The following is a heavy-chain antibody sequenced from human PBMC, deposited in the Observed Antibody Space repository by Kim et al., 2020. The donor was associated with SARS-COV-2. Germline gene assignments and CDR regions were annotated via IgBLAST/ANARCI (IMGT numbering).Heavy chain of an antibody. CDR2: INHSGST. Sequence: SETLSLTCAVYGGSFSGYYWSWIRQPPGKGLEWIGEINHSGSTNYNPSLKSRVTISVDTSKNQFSLKLSSVTAADTAVYYCARVLREQLPRAYYYGMDVWGQGTTVTVSS. V-gene: IGHV4-34*01. CDR3: ARVLREQLPRAYYYGMDV. D-gene: IGHD6-13*01. J-gene: IGHJ6*02. CDR1: GGSFSGYY.